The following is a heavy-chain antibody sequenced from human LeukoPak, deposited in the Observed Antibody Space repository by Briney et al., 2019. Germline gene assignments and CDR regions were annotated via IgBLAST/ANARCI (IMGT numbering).Heavy chain of an antibody. Sequence: GGSLRLSCAASGFTFSRYWMSWVRQAPGKGLEWVANIKQDGGEKYYVDSVKGRFTISRDNAKNSLFLQMNNLRAEDTAVYYCATHSGWRFDYWGQGTLATVSS. D-gene: IGHD6-19*01. J-gene: IGHJ4*02. CDR2: IKQDGGEK. CDR3: ATHSGWRFDY. CDR1: GFTFSRYW. V-gene: IGHV3-7*03.